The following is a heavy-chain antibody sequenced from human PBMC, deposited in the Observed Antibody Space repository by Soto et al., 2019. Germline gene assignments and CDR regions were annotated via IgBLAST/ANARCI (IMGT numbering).Heavy chain of an antibody. CDR3: ARDRGPSSGYYPYWFDP. J-gene: IGHJ5*02. CDR2: IIPIFGTA. CDR1: GGSLSSYA. Sequence: GASVKVSCEDCGGSLSSYAISWVRQAPGQGLEWMGEIIPIFGTANYAQKFQGRVTITADESTSTAYMELGSLRSEDTAVYYCARDRGPSSGYYPYWFDPWGQGTLVTVSS. V-gene: IGHV1-69*13. D-gene: IGHD3-22*01.